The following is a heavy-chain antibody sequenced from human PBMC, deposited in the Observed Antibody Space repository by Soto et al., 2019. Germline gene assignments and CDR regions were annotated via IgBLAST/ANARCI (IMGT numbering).Heavy chain of an antibody. V-gene: IGHV1-18*04. D-gene: IGHD4-4*01. Sequence: ASVKVSCKASGYTFTSYVISWVLQAPGQGLEWMGWISAYNGNTNYAQKFQGRVTITADESTSTAYMELTSLRSEDTAVYYCARVVMTTVPASYYYGMDVWGQGTTVTVSS. J-gene: IGHJ6*02. CDR1: GYTFTSYV. CDR3: ARVVMTTVPASYYYGMDV. CDR2: ISAYNGNT.